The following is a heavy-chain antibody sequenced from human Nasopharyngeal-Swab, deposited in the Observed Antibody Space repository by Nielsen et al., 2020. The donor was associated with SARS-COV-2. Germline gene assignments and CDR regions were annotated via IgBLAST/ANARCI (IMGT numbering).Heavy chain of an antibody. CDR3: ARIPLDYDFWSGPRRYYYYMDV. V-gene: IGHV1-18*04. Sequence: ASVKVSCKASGYTFTSYGISWVRHAPGQGLEWMGWISAYTVNTNYPQKLQGRVTMTTDTSTSTAYMELRSLRSDDTAVYYCARIPLDYDFWSGPRRYYYYMDVWGKGTTVTVSS. CDR2: ISAYTVNT. D-gene: IGHD3-3*01. CDR1: GYTFTSYG. J-gene: IGHJ6*03.